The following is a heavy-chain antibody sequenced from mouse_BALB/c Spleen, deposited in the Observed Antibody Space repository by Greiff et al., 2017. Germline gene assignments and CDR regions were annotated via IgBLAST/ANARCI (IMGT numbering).Heavy chain of an antibody. J-gene: IGHJ3*01. CDR3: ARQGGNAGIAY. CDR1: GFAFSSYD. CDR2: ISSGGGST. V-gene: IGHV5-12-1*01. Sequence: EVRLVESGGGLVKPGGSLKLSCAASGFAFSSYDMSWVRQTPEKRLEWVAYISSGGGSTYYPDTVKGRFTISRDNAKTTLYLQMSSLKAEATAMYCCARQGGNAGIAYWGQGTLVTVSA. D-gene: IGHD1-1*02.